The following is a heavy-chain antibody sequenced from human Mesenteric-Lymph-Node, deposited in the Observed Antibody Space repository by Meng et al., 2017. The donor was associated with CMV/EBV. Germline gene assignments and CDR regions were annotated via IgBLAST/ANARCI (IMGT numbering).Heavy chain of an antibody. J-gene: IGHJ6*02. CDR2: INPSGGST. CDR3: ARDADIVVVPAAMGRGYYGMDV. V-gene: IGHV1-46*01. CDR1: GYTFTYRY. Sequence: ASVKVSCKASGYTFTYRYLHWVRQAPGQALEWMGIINPSGGSTSYAQKFQGRVTMTRDTSTSTVYMELSSLRSEDTAVYYCARDADIVVVPAAMGRGYYGMDVWGQGTTVTVSS. D-gene: IGHD2-2*01.